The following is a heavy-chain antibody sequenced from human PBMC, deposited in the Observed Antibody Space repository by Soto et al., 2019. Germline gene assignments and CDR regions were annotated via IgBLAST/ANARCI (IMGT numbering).Heavy chain of an antibody. CDR2: MNPNSGNT. CDR3: AREAAALGNDY. Sequence: AAVKVSCKASGYTFTTYDISWVRQATGQGLEWMGWMNPNSGNTGYAQKFQGRVTMTRNTSISTAYMELSSLRSEDTAVYYCAREAAALGNDYWGQGTLVTVSS. CDR1: GYTFTTYD. D-gene: IGHD2-2*01. V-gene: IGHV1-8*02. J-gene: IGHJ4*02.